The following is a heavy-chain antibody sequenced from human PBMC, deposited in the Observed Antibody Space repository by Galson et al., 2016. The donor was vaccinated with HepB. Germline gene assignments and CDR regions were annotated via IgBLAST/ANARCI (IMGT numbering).Heavy chain of an antibody. D-gene: IGHD3-10*01. CDR1: GLNFSPYW. V-gene: IGHV3-74*01. CDR3: ARGGGKPGISYGLDV. CDR2: INSDGGSK. Sequence: SLRLSCAASGLNFSPYWMHWVRQVPGKGLVWVSRINSDGGSKDYADSVTGRFTIFRDNAKNTLYLQMNSLRDEDTAVYFCARGGGKPGISYGLDVWGQGTTVTVSS. J-gene: IGHJ6*02.